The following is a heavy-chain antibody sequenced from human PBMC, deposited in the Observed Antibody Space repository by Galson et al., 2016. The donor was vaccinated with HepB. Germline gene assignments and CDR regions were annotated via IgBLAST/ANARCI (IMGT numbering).Heavy chain of an antibody. CDR3: ARDSGSVSFDY. CDR2: IFSAGTT. D-gene: IGHD1-26*01. CDR1: GFSVSSNY. J-gene: IGHJ4*02. Sequence: SLRLSCAASGFSVSSNYLSWVRQAPGKGLEWVSVIFSAGTTYYADSVKGRFTISRDNSKNTLYLQMNSLSPEDTAVYYCARDSGSVSFDYWGQGTLVTVSS. V-gene: IGHV3-53*01.